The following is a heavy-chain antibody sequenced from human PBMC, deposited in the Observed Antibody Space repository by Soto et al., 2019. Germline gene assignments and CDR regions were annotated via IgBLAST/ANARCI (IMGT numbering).Heavy chain of an antibody. CDR2: ISESGGRT. J-gene: IGHJ3*02. Sequence: GGSLRLSCAASGFIFSRNDMSWVRQAPGKGLEWVSEISESGGRTYYADSVRGRFTISRDESKNTLHLQMNSLRAEDTAVYYCAKDKALGNWGQGTMVTVSS. V-gene: IGHV3-23*01. CDR1: GFIFSRND. CDR3: AKDKALGN.